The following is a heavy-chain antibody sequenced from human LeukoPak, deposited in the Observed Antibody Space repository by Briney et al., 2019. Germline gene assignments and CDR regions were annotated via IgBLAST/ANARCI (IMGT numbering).Heavy chain of an antibody. V-gene: IGHV4-61*02. CDR2: IYTSGST. CDR3: ARIGWIQLTNY. CDR1: GGSISSGSYY. J-gene: IGHJ4*02. D-gene: IGHD5-18*01. Sequence: SQTLSLTCTVSGGSISSGSYYWSWIRQPAGKGLEWIGRIYTSGSTYYNPSLKSRVTISVDTSKNQFSLKLSSVTAADTAVYYCARIGWIQLTNYWGQGTLVTVSS.